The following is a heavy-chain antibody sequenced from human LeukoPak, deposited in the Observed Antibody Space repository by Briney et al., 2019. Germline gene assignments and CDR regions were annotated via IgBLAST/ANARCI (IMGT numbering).Heavy chain of an antibody. J-gene: IGHJ5*02. D-gene: IGHD2-21*02. Sequence: GSLRLSCAASGFTSTNYAMNWVRQPPGKGLEWIGEINHSGSTNYNPSLKSRVTISVDTSKNQFSLKLSSVTAADTAVYYCARGFPPSIVVVTASNWFDPWGQGTLVTVSS. V-gene: IGHV4-34*01. CDR2: INHSGST. CDR3: ARGFPPSIVVVTASNWFDP. CDR1: GFTSTNYA.